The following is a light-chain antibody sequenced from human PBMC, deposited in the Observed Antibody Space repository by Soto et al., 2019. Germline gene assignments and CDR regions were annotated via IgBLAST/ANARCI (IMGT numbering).Light chain of an antibody. CDR2: DVS. Sequence: QSVLTQPASVSGSPGQSITISCTGTSSDVGGYNYVSWYQQHPGKAPKLMIYDVSNRPSGVSNRFSGSKSGNTASLTISGLQAEDEADYYCSSYTSSSCYVFGPGTKVTVL. V-gene: IGLV2-14*01. CDR3: SSYTSSSCYV. CDR1: SSDVGGYNY. J-gene: IGLJ1*01.